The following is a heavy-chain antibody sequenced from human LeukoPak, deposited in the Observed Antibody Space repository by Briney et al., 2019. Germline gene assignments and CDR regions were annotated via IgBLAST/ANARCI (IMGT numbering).Heavy chain of an antibody. CDR3: ARVPYYYGMDV. V-gene: IGHV3-53*01. J-gene: IGHJ6*02. CDR1: GFTVSSNY. Sequence: GGSLRLSCAASGFTVSSNYMSWVRQAPGKGLEWVSVIYSGDSTYYADSVKGRFTISRDNSKNTLYLQMNSLRAEDTAVYYCARVPYYYGMDVWGQGTTVTVSS. CDR2: IYSGDST.